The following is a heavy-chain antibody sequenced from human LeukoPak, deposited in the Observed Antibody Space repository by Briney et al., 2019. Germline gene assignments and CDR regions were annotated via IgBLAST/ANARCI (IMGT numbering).Heavy chain of an antibody. CDR2: TNQDGSEK. CDR1: GFTFSGYW. V-gene: IGHV3-7*01. J-gene: IGHJ4*02. D-gene: IGHD1-26*01. Sequence: PGGSLRLSCAASGFTFSGYWMNWVRQPPGKGLEWVANTNQDGSEKYYVDSVEGRFTISRDNAKNSLYLQMNSLRAEDTAVYYCARVQWELRGVGSYFEYWGQGALVTVSS. CDR3: ARVQWELRGVGSYFEY.